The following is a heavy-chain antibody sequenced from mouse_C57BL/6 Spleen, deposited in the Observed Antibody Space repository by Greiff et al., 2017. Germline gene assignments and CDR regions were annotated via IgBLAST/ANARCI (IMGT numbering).Heavy chain of an antibody. Sequence: QVQLQQSGAELVRPGASVTLSCKASGYTFTDYEMHWVKQTPVHGLEWIGAIDPETGGTAYNQKFKGKAILTADKSSSTAYMELRSLTSEDSAVYYRKRRRTAGLGYWGQGTLVTVSA. D-gene: IGHD1-2*01. CDR3: KRRRTAGLGY. J-gene: IGHJ3*01. CDR1: GYTFTDYE. V-gene: IGHV1-15*01. CDR2: IDPETGGT.